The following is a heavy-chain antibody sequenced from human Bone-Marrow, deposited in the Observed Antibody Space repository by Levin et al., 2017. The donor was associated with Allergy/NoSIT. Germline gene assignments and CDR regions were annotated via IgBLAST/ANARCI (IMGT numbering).Heavy chain of an antibody. CDR1: GFTFSSYG. D-gene: IGHD3-22*01. CDR2: TSYDGSYK. J-gene: IGHJ4*02. CDR3: AKDLYDYDTSGYPRLPRV. V-gene: IGHV3-30*18. Sequence: GGSLRLSCVASGFTFSSYGMHWVRQAPGKGPEWVAITSYDGSYKYYVDSVKGRFTISRDNTKNTLYLQMNSLRVDDTAVYYCAKDLYDYDTSGYPRLPRVWGQGTLVTVSS.